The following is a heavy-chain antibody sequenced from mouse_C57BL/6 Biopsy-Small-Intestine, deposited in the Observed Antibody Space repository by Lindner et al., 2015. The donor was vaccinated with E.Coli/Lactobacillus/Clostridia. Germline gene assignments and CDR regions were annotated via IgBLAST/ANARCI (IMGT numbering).Heavy chain of an antibody. J-gene: IGHJ1*03. D-gene: IGHD2-12*01. CDR2: IDPEDGET. V-gene: IGHV1-15*01. CDR1: GYTFTDYE. Sequence: VQLQESGAELVRPGASVTLSCKASGYTFTDYEMHWVKQTPVHGLEWIGAIDPEDGETKYAPKFQGKATITADTSSNTAYLQLSSLTSEDTAVYYCARGYSYWYFDVWGTGTTVTVSS. CDR3: ARGYSYWYFDV.